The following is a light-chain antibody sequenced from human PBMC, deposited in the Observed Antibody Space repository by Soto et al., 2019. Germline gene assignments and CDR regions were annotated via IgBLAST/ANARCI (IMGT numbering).Light chain of an antibody. CDR3: SSYTASLTVV. CDR2: DVS. Sequence: QSALTQPASVSGSPGQSITISCTGTTSDVGGYNYVSWYQQNPGKVPRLIIYDVSNRPSGVSNRFSGSKSGNTASLTISGLQAEDEADYYCSSYTASLTVVFGGGTK. J-gene: IGLJ2*01. V-gene: IGLV2-14*01. CDR1: TSDVGGYNY.